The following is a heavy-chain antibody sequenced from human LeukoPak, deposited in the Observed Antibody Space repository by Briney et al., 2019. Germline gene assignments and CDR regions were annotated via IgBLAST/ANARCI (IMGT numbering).Heavy chain of an antibody. D-gene: IGHD3-10*01. CDR1: GGTFSSYA. Sequence: GASVKVSCKASGGTFSSYAISWVRQAPGQGLEWMGGIIPIFGTANYAQKFQGRVTITADESTSTAYMELSSLRSEDTAVYYCARRTLPHPYIGLGTVYGSGSYSGNNWFDPWGRGTLVTVSS. J-gene: IGHJ5*02. V-gene: IGHV1-69*13. CDR2: IIPIFGTA. CDR3: ARRTLPHPYIGLGTVYGSGSYSGNNWFDP.